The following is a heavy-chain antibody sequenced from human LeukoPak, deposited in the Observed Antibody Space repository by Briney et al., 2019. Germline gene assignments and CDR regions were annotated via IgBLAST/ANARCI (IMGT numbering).Heavy chain of an antibody. CDR1: GFTFNNYA. CDR3: ARALSQEVIRYSQD. D-gene: IGHD2-21*01. V-gene: IGHV3-23*01. J-gene: IGHJ1*01. Sequence: GGFLRLSCAASGFTFNNYAMSWVRQAPGKGPEWVSGISGSGVNSYYADSVKGRFTISRDNSKNTLYLQMNSLRADDTAVYYCARALSQEVIRYSQDWGQGTLVSVSS. CDR2: ISGSGVNS.